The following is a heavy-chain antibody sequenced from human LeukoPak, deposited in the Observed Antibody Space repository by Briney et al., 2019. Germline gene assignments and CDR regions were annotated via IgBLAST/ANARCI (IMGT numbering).Heavy chain of an antibody. J-gene: IGHJ6*02. CDR2: INHSGST. D-gene: IGHD4-4*01. Sequence: SETLSLTCAVYGGSFSGYYWSWIRQPPGKGLEWIGGINHSGSTNYNPSLKSRVTISVDTSKNQFSLKLSSVTAADTAVYYCARVTVTTRYYYYGMDVWGQGTTVTVSS. CDR3: ARVTVTTRYYYYGMDV. CDR1: GGSFSGYY. V-gene: IGHV4-34*01.